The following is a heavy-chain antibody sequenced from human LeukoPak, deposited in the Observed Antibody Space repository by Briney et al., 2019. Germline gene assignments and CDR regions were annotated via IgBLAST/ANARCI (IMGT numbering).Heavy chain of an antibody. CDR1: GFTFSSYA. CDR3: AKVYVQWLVLGYFDY. V-gene: IGHV3-23*01. CDR2: ISGSGGST. D-gene: IGHD6-19*01. J-gene: IGHJ4*02. Sequence: PGGSLRLSCAASGFTFSSYAMSWVRQAPGKGLEWVSAISGSGGSTYYADSVKGRFTISRDNSKNTLYLQMNSLRAEDTAVYYCAKVYVQWLVLGYFDYWGQGTLVTVSS.